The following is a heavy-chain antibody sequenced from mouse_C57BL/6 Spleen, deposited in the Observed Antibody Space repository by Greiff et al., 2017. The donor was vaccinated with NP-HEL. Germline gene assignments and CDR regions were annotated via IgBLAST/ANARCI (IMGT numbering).Heavy chain of an antibody. D-gene: IGHD1-1*01. V-gene: IGHV5-6*01. CDR2: ISSGGSYT. J-gene: IGHJ2*01. CDR1: GFTFSSYG. CDR3: ARQESYYYGSSYDY. Sequence: EVKLVESGGDLVKPGGSLKLSCAASGFTFSSYGMSWVRQTPDKRLEWVATISSGGSYTYYPDSVQGRFTISRDNAKNTLYLQMSSLKSEDTAMYYCARQESYYYGSSYDYWGQGTTLTVSS.